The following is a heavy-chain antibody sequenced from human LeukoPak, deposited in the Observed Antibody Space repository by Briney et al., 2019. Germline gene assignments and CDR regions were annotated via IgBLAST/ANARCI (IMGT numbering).Heavy chain of an antibody. J-gene: IGHJ5*01. D-gene: IGHD6-25*01. Sequence: PSETLSLTCTVSGGSISSSSYYWGWIRQPPGKGLEWIGSIYYSGSTYYNPSLKSRVTISVDTSKNQFSLKLSSVTAADTAVYYCAREFGLSSGWFDYWGQGTLVTVSS. CDR1: GGSISSSSYY. CDR2: IYYSGST. CDR3: AREFGLSSGWFDY. V-gene: IGHV4-39*02.